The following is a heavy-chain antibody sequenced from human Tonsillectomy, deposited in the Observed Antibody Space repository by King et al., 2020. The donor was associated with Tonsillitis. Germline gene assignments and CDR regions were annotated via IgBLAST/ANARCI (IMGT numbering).Heavy chain of an antibody. Sequence: VQLQESGPGLVKPSQTLSLTCAVSGGSISGGSYYWSWIRQPAGKGLEWIGRIYSSGLTNYNPSLNSRVTISVDTSKNQFSLRLSSVTAADTAVYYCARRGRGGNDAFDIWGQGTMVSVSS. CDR1: GGSISGGSYY. V-gene: IGHV4-61*02. CDR3: ARRGRGGNDAFDI. D-gene: IGHD3-10*01. CDR2: IYSSGLT. J-gene: IGHJ3*02.